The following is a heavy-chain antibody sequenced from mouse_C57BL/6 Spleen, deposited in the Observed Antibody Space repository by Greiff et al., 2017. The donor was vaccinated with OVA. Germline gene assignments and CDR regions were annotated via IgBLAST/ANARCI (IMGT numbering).Heavy chain of an antibody. V-gene: IGHV1-39*01. CDR3: AREGLLRQYYFDY. Sequence: LVESGPELVKPGASVKISCKASGYSFTDYNMNWVKQSNGKSLEWIGVINPNYGTTSYNQKFKGKATLTVDQSSSTSYMQLNILTSEDSAVYYFAREGLLRQYYFDYWGQGTTLTVSS. CDR2: INPNYGTT. CDR1: GYSFTDYN. D-gene: IGHD1-1*01. J-gene: IGHJ2*01.